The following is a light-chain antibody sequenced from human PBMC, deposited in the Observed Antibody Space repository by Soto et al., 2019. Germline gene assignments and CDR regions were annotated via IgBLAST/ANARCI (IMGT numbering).Light chain of an antibody. CDR1: QSISSW. CDR2: KAS. V-gene: IGKV1-5*03. CDR3: QQYHSYPWT. Sequence: DIQMTQSPSILSASVGDRVTITCRASQSISSWLAWFQQMPGKAPNLLIYKASNLQSGFPSRFSGSGSGTDFTLTITSLQPDDCATYYCQQYHSYPWTFGQGTRVDVK. J-gene: IGKJ1*01.